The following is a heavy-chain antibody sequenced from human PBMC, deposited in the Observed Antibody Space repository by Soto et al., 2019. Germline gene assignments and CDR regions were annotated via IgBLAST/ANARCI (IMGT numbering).Heavy chain of an antibody. V-gene: IGHV3-23*01. CDR3: AKDPYDYGDYFNWFDT. J-gene: IGHJ5*02. CDR2: ISGGGGRT. D-gene: IGHD4-17*01. CDR1: GLTFSTCV. Sequence: EVQLLESGGGLVQPGGSLRLSCAASGLTFSTCVMSWVRQAPGKGLEWVSSISGGGGRTYYADSVSGRFTGSRDNSKNTLYLHVNSLRAEDTAVYYCAKDPYDYGDYFNWFDTWGQGTLVTVAS.